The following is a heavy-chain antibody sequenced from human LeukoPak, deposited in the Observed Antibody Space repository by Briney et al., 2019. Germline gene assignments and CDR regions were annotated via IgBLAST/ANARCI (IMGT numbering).Heavy chain of an antibody. J-gene: IGHJ5*02. Sequence: SETLSLTCTVSGGSISSYYWSWIRQPPGQGLEWIGYIYYSGSTNYNPSLKSRVTISVDTSKNQFSLKLSSVTAADTAVYYCARKYGGNSGGWFDPWGQGTLVTVSS. D-gene: IGHD4-23*01. V-gene: IGHV4-59*01. CDR1: GGSISSYY. CDR3: ARKYGGNSGGWFDP. CDR2: IYYSGST.